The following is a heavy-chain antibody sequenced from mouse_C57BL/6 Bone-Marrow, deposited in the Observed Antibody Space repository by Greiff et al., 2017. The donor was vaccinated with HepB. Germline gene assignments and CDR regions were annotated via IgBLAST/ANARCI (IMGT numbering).Heavy chain of an antibody. J-gene: IGHJ1*03. CDR1: GYAFSSSW. CDR2: IYPGDGDT. CDR3: ARFLYYYGSSHWYFDV. V-gene: IGHV1-82*01. D-gene: IGHD1-1*01. Sequence: QVQLQQSGPELVKPGASVKISCKASGYAFSSSWMNWVKQRPGKGLEWIGRIYPGDGDTNYNGKFKGKATLTADKSSSTAYMQLSSLTSEDSAVYFCARFLYYYGSSHWYFDVWGTGTTVTVSS.